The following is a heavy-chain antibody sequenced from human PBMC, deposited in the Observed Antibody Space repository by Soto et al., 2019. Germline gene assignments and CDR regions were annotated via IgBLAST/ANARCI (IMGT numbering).Heavy chain of an antibody. CDR2: IYYSGST. CDR3: ARGLDYYDISRYCFDP. Sequence: SETLSLTCTVSGGSISSGGYYWSWIRQHPVKGPEWIGYIYYSGSTNYNPSLKSRVTISVDPSKNQFSLTLSSVAAADTAVYYCARGLDYYDISRYCFDPWGQGTLDTVSP. CDR1: GGSISSGGYY. V-gene: IGHV4-61*08. D-gene: IGHD3-22*01. J-gene: IGHJ5*02.